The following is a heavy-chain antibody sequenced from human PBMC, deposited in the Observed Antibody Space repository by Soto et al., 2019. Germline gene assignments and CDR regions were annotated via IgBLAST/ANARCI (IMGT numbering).Heavy chain of an antibody. V-gene: IGHV3-23*01. J-gene: IGHJ3*01. CDR3: AKDRGIIVKAGDAFDV. CDR1: GFTLSMSA. Sequence: PGGSLRLSCASSGFTLSMSAVNWVRQAPGKGLEWVSYISDSGDRTYYADSVKGRFTISRDRSKNTVSLQMESLRAEDTAVYYCAKDRGIIVKAGDAFDVWGQGTKVTVSS. CDR2: ISDSGDRT. D-gene: IGHD3-16*02.